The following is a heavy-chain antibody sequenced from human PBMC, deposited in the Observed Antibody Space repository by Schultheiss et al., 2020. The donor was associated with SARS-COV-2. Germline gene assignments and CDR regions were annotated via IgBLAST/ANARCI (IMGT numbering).Heavy chain of an antibody. CDR3: ANAPRRDPHYYYGMDV. CDR2: ISYDGSNK. V-gene: IGHV3-30*04. CDR1: GFTFSSYA. Sequence: GESLKISCAASGFTFSSYAMHWVRQAPGKGLEWVAVISYDGSNKYYADSVKGRFTISRDDSKNTAYLQMNSLRVEDTAVYYCANAPRRDPHYYYGMDVWGQGTTVTVSS. J-gene: IGHJ6*02. D-gene: IGHD2-8*01.